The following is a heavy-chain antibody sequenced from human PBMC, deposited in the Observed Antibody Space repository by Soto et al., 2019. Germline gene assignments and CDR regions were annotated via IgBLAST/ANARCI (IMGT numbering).Heavy chain of an antibody. CDR1: GFTFSSYA. Sequence: EVQLLESGGGLVQPGGSLRLSCAASGFTFSSYAMSWVRQAPGKGLEWVSAISGRGGSTYYADSVKGRFTISRDNSKNTLYLQMNSLRAEDTAVYYCAKGGDIVVVATDYWGQGTLVTVSS. CDR2: ISGRGGST. J-gene: IGHJ4*02. V-gene: IGHV3-23*01. CDR3: AKGGDIVVVATDY. D-gene: IGHD2-2*01.